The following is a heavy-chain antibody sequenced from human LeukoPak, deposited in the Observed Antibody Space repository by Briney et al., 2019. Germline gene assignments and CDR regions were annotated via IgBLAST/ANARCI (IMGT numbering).Heavy chain of an antibody. CDR3: ARMTQSSTYNWFDP. J-gene: IGHJ5*02. CDR1: GGSFSGYY. V-gene: IGHV4-34*01. CDR2: INHSGST. Sequence: PSETLSLTCAVYGGSFSGYYWSWIRQPPGKGLEWIGEINHSGSTNYNPSLKSRVTISVDTSKNQFSLKLSSVTAADTAVYYCARMTQSSTYNWFDPWGQGTLVTVFS. D-gene: IGHD2-21*02.